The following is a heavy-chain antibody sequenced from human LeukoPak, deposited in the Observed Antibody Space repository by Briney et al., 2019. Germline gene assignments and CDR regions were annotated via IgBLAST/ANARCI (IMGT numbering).Heavy chain of an antibody. J-gene: IGHJ4*02. CDR3: ARDYDILTDSMGY. Sequence: ASVKVSCKASGYTFTSYDINWVRQATGQGLEWMGWMNPNSGNTGYAQKLQGRVTMTADTSTSTAYMELRSLRSDDTAVYYCARDYDILTDSMGYWGQGTLVTVSS. CDR1: GYTFTSYD. CDR2: MNPNSGNT. D-gene: IGHD3-9*01. V-gene: IGHV1-8*02.